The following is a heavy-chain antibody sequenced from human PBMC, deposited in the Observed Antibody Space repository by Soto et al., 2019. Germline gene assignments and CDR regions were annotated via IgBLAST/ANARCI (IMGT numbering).Heavy chain of an antibody. V-gene: IGHV3-23*01. D-gene: IGHD3-22*01. J-gene: IGHJ4*02. Sequence: EVQLLESGGGLVQPGGSLRLSCAASGFTFSSYAMSWVRQAPGKGLEWVSGISGSGGSTYYADSVKGRFTISRDNSKNTLYLQMNSQRAEDTAVYYCAKEVTMIVDADLASYYLGQGNLVTVSS. CDR1: GFTFSSYA. CDR3: AKEVTMIVDADLASYY. CDR2: ISGSGGST.